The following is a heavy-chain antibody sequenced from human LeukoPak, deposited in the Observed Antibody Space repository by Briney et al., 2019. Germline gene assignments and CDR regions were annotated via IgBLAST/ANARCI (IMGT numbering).Heavy chain of an antibody. CDR1: AFTLSGSY. V-gene: IGHV3-66*02. Sequence: PGGSLRLSCAASAFTLSGSYMSWVRQAPGKGLEWVSVIYSGGSTYYADSVKGRFTISRDNSKNTLYLQMYSLRAEDTAVYYCARGAGYSSSWSAFDIWGQGTMVTVSS. J-gene: IGHJ3*02. CDR3: ARGAGYSSSWSAFDI. D-gene: IGHD6-13*01. CDR2: IYSGGST.